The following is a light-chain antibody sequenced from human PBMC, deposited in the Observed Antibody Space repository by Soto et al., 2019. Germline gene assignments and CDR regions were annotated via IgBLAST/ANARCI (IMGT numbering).Light chain of an antibody. CDR1: QGISRW. Sequence: DIQMTQSPSTLSASLGDRVTITCRASQGISRWLAWYQKRPGKATKLLIYDASTIHSGVSCRFSGSGSGTEFTLTISILQPDDSATYYCQQYTTYWTFGQGTKVDIK. J-gene: IGKJ1*01. V-gene: IGKV1-5*01. CDR2: DAS. CDR3: QQYTTYWT.